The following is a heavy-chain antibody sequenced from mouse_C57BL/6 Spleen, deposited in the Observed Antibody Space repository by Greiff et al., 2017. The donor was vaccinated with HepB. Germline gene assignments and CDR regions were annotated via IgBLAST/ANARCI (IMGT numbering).Heavy chain of an antibody. V-gene: IGHV1-85*01. D-gene: IGHD2-1*01. CDR2: IYPRDGST. CDR3: ARSGYGNYPLAMDY. J-gene: IGHJ4*01. Sequence: VQLQQSGPELVKPGASVKLSCKASGYTFTSYDINWVKQRPGQGLEWIGWIYPRDGSTKYNEKFKGKATLTVDTSSSTAYMELHSLTSEDSAVYFCARSGYGNYPLAMDYWGQGTSVTVSS. CDR1: GYTFTSYD.